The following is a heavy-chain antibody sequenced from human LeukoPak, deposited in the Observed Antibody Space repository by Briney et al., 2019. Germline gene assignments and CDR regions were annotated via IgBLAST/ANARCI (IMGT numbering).Heavy chain of an antibody. J-gene: IGHJ4*02. D-gene: IGHD2-15*01. CDR3: ARGLPVTGYGSGGSCYGLYFDY. Sequence: SETLSLTRAVYGGFYRGYYWSWIRQPPGRGLEWRGENNHSGSSNHNPSLKSRVTISVDTSKNQFSLKLSSVTAEDTAVYYCARGLPVTGYGSGGSCYGLYFDYWGQGTLVTVSS. V-gene: IGHV4-34*01. CDR1: GGFYRGYY. CDR2: NNHSGSS.